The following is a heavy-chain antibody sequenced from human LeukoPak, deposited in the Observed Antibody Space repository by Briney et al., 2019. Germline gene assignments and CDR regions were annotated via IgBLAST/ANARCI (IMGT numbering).Heavy chain of an antibody. CDR2: ISYDGSNK. CDR1: GFTFSSYG. CDR3: AKGNRYYFDY. Sequence: PGGSLRLSCAASGFTFSSYGMHWVRQAPGKGLEWVAVISYDGSNKYYADSVKGRFTISRDNSRNTLYLQMNNLRAEDTAVYYCAKGNRYYFDYWGQGTLVTVSS. V-gene: IGHV3-30*18. J-gene: IGHJ4*02.